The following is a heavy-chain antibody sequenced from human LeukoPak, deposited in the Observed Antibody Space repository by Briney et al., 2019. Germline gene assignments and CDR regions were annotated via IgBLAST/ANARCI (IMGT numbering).Heavy chain of an antibody. CDR1: GFTFSSYE. D-gene: IGHD3-22*01. CDR3: AKIYRSITMIVVIDAFDI. Sequence: GGSLRLSCAASGFTFSSYEMNWVRQAPGKGLEWVSAISGSGGSTYYADSVKGRFTISRDNSKNTLYLQMNSLRAEDTAVYYCAKIYRSITMIVVIDAFDIWGQGTMVTVSS. J-gene: IGHJ3*02. CDR2: ISGSGGST. V-gene: IGHV3-23*01.